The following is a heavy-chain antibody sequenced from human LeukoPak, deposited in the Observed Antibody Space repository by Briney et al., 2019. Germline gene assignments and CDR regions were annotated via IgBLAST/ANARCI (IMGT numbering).Heavy chain of an antibody. CDR1: GFTFSSYA. CDR3: ATPLDYYDSSGYHQGGD. CDR2: IKQDGSKK. J-gene: IGHJ4*02. V-gene: IGHV3-7*03. Sequence: GGSLRLSCAASGFTFSSYAMTWVRQAPGKGLEWVANIKQDGSKKNYVDSVKGRFTISRDNAKNSLYLQMNSLRAEDTAVYYCATPLDYYDSSGYHQGGDWGQGTLVTVSS. D-gene: IGHD3-22*01.